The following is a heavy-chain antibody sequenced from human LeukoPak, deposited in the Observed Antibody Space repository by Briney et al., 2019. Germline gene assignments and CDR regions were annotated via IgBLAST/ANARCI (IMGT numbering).Heavy chain of an antibody. J-gene: IGHJ4*02. V-gene: IGHV4-34*01. Sequence: SETLSLTCAVYGGSFSGYYWSWIRQPPGKGLEWIGEINHSGSTNYNPSLKSRVTISVDTSKNQFSLKLSSVTAADTAVYYCARRFLDFRSGYLFDYWGQGTLVTVSS. CDR2: INHSGST. CDR3: ARRFLDFRSGYLFDY. D-gene: IGHD3-3*01. CDR1: GGSFSGYY.